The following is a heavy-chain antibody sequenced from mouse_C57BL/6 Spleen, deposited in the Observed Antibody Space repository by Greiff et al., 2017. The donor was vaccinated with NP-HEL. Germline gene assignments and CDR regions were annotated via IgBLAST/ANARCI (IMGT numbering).Heavy chain of an antibody. Sequence: EVHLVESGGGLVKPGGSLKLSCAASGFTFSSYTMSWVRQTPEKRLEWVATISGGGGNTYYPDSVKGRFTISRDNAKNTLYLQMSSLRSEDTALYYCAREGNGYWYFDVWGTGTTVTVSS. CDR3: AREGNGYWYFDV. CDR2: ISGGGGNT. D-gene: IGHD1-1*02. J-gene: IGHJ1*03. V-gene: IGHV5-9*01. CDR1: GFTFSSYT.